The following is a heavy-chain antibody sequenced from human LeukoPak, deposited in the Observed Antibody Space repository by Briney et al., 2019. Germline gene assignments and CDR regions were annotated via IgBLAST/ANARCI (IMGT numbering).Heavy chain of an antibody. CDR1: GFHFSDHF. D-gene: IGHD3-10*01. V-gene: IGHV3-72*01. J-gene: IGHJ4*02. CDR3: SRNGYYYSSGSYSYYFDY. Sequence: QIGGPLRLFCAASGFHFSDHFMVEVRQAPGKGLEWEGRIKHIANNHRTESAASVKGRCTISRDDSKNSLSLQRNSLETEDTAVYYCSRNGYYYSSGSYSYYFDYWGQGTLLTVSS. CDR2: IKHIANNHRT.